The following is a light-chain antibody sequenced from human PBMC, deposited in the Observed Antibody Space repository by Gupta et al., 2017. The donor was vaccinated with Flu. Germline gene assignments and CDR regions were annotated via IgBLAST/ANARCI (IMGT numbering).Light chain of an antibody. Sequence: ESVLTQSPGTLSLSPGERATLSCRASQSISSDYLAWYQQKPGQAPSLLIYGASSRATGIPDRFSGSGSGTDFTLTISSLEPDDFAVYYCQRYGTSPLTFGGGTKVEIK. V-gene: IGKV3-20*01. CDR3: QRYGTSPLT. CDR2: GAS. J-gene: IGKJ4*01. CDR1: QSISSDY.